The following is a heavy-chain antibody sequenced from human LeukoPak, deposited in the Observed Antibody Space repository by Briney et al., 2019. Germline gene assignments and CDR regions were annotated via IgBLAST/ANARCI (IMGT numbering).Heavy chain of an antibody. Sequence: GGSLRLSCAASGFTFSDYYMSWIRQAPGKGLEWVSSISSSGTTMYYADSVKGRFTISRDYAKNSLYLQLNGLRAEDTAVYYCARDQSSGWYDYWRQRTLVTVSS. D-gene: IGHD6-19*01. CDR1: GFTFSDYY. V-gene: IGHV3-11*01. J-gene: IGHJ4*02. CDR2: ISSSGTTM. CDR3: ARDQSSGWYDY.